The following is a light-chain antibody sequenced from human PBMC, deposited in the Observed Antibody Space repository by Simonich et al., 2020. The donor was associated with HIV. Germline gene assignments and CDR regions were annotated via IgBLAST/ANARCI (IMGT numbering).Light chain of an antibody. CDR2: GAS. Sequence: EIVMTQSPATLSVSPGDRATLSCRASQSVSRNLAWYQQKPGQAPRLLIYGASTRATGIPARFSGSGSGTEFTLTISSMQSEDFAVYYCQQYSKWSKTFGQGTKVEIK. J-gene: IGKJ1*01. CDR1: QSVSRN. V-gene: IGKV3-15*01. CDR3: QQYSKWSKT.